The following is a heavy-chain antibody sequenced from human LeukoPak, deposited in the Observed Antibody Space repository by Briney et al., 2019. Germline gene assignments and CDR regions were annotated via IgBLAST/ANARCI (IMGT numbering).Heavy chain of an antibody. CDR1: GGSISSYY. CDR2: IYYSGST. Sequence: PSETLSLTCSVSGGSISSYYCSWIRQPPGKGLGWVGYIYYSGSTNNNPSLKGRVTISVDPSKNQFSLKLSSVAAADTAVYYCARAGYSYGGNYYYMDVWGKGTTVTVSS. CDR3: ARAGYSYGGNYYYMDV. D-gene: IGHD5-18*01. V-gene: IGHV4-59*08. J-gene: IGHJ6*03.